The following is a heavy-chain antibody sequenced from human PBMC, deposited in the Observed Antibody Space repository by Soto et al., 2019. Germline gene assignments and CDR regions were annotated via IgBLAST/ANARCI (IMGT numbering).Heavy chain of an antibody. J-gene: IGHJ6*02. CDR3: ARAYYDFWSGYPGYYYGMDV. Sequence: SETLSLTCAVSGGSISSSNWWSWVRQPPGKGLEWIGEIYHSGNTNYNPSLKSRVTISVDKSKNQFSLKLSSVTAADTAVYYCARAYYDFWSGYPGYYYGMDVWGQGTTVTVSS. CDR2: IYHSGNT. CDR1: GGSISSSNW. D-gene: IGHD3-3*01. V-gene: IGHV4-4*02.